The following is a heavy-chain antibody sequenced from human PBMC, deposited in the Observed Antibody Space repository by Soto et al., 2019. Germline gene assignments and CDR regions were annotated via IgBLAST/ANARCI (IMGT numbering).Heavy chain of an antibody. J-gene: IGHJ6*02. CDR1: GFTFSSYS. CDR3: APLPGGVTATYYYYYGMDV. Sequence: EVQLVESGGGLVKPGGSLRLSCAASGFTFSSYSMNWVRQAPGKGLEWVSSISSSSSYIYYADSVKGRFTISRDNAKNSLYLQMNSLRAEDTALYYWAPLPGGVTATYYYYYGMDVWGQGTTVTVSS. D-gene: IGHD2-21*02. V-gene: IGHV3-21*01. CDR2: ISSSSSYI.